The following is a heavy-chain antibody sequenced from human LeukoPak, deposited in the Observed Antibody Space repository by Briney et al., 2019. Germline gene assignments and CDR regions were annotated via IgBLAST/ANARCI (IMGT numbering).Heavy chain of an antibody. CDR2: IYHSGST. CDR3: ARVYSSGSRAFQH. V-gene: IGHV4-30-2*01. CDR1: GGSISSGGYY. J-gene: IGHJ1*01. D-gene: IGHD6-19*01. Sequence: SETLSLTCTVSGGSISSGGYYWSWIRQPPEKGLEWIGYIYHSGSTYYNPSLKSRVTISVDRSKNQFSLKLSSVTAADTAVYYCARVYSSGSRAFQHWGQGTLVTVSS.